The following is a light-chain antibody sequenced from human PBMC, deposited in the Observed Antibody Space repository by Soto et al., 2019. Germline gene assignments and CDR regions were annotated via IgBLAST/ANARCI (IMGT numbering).Light chain of an antibody. CDR2: ATS. CDR1: QSVTSY. V-gene: IGKV1-39*01. CDR3: QQSYSNPHT. J-gene: IGKJ2*01. Sequence: DIQMTQSPSSLSAFVGDRVTITCRAGQSVTSYLNWYQQKPGKAPKLLIYATSSLQSGVPSRFSGSKSGTDFTLNISSLQPEDLATYCCQQSYSNPHTFGQGTKLEIK.